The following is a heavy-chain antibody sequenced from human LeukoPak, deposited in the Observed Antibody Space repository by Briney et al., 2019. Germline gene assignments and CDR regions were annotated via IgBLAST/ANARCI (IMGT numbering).Heavy chain of an antibody. CDR1: GFTFSHYA. CDR3: ARDLGELLRFYCYPMDV. Sequence: PGRSLRLSCAASGFTFSHYAIHWVRQAPGKGLEWVAVMPYDGTTKYYVDSVKGRFTISRDNSKNTLFLQMDSLRAEDTAVYYCARDLGELLRFYCYPMDVWGQGTTVTVS. D-gene: IGHD1-26*01. J-gene: IGHJ6*02. CDR2: MPYDGTTK. V-gene: IGHV3-30*03.